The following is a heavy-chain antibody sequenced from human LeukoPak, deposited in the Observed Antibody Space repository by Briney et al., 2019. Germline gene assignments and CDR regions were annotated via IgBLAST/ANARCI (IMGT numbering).Heavy chain of an antibody. D-gene: IGHD2-2*02. CDR2: ISWNSGSI. CDR1: GFTFDDYA. Sequence: QPGGSLRLSCAASGFTFDDYAMHWFRQAPGKGLEWVSGISWNSGSIGYADSVKGRFTISRDNAKNSLYLQMNSLRAEDTALYYCAKDIGAYCSSTSCYTGFDYWGQGTLVTVSS. V-gene: IGHV3-9*01. J-gene: IGHJ4*02. CDR3: AKDIGAYCSSTSCYTGFDY.